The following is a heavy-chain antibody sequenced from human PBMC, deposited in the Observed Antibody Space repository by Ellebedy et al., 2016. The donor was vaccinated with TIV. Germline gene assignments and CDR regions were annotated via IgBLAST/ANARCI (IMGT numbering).Heavy chain of an antibody. D-gene: IGHD3-10*01. CDR2: IHYSGNT. CDR1: GGSISSYY. Sequence: MPSETLSLTCTVSGGSISSYYWSWIRQPPGKGLEWIGYIHYSGNTNSNPSLESRVPIPVDTSKKQFALQLSTVTAADTAVYYCARQPVLLWFGDYYGMDVWGQGSTVTVSS. CDR3: ARQPVLLWFGDYYGMDV. V-gene: IGHV4-59*08. J-gene: IGHJ6*02.